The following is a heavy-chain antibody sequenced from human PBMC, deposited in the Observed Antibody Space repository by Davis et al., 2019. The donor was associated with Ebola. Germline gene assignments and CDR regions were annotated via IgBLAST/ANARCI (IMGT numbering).Heavy chain of an antibody. V-gene: IGHV1-8*01. CDR2: MNPNSGNT. D-gene: IGHD6-13*01. J-gene: IGHJ5*02. CDR3: ARGKRSSWYLWFDP. Sequence: ASVKVSCKASGYTFPSYDINWVRQATGQGLEWMGWMNPNSGNTGYAQKFQGRVTMTRNTSISTAYMELNSLTSDDTAVYYCARGKRSSWYLWFDPWGQGALVTVSS. CDR1: GYTFPSYD.